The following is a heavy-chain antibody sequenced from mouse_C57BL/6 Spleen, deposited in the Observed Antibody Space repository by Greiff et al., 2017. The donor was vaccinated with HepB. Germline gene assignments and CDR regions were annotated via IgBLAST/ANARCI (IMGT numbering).Heavy chain of an antibody. D-gene: IGHD1-1*01. CDR1: GYTFTDYY. J-gene: IGHJ4*01. V-gene: IGHV1-26*01. CDR3: ARADWGSSPYYAMDY. CDR2: INPNNGGT. Sequence: VQLQQSGPELVKPGASVKISCKASGYTFTDYYMNWVKQSHGKSLEWIGDINPNNGGTSYNQKFKGKATLTVDKSSSTAYMELRSLTSVDSAVYYCARADWGSSPYYAMDYWGQGTSVTVSS.